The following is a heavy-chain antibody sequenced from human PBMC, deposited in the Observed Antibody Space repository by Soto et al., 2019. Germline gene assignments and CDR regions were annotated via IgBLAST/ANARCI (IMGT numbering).Heavy chain of an antibody. D-gene: IGHD3-22*01. Sequence: ASVKVSCKASGYTFTNNDVCWVRQTPGQWLEWMGWISPYSGKTNYARKFQGRVTMTTDTSTSTAYMEVRSLTSDDTAVYYCAREGLLLLPDYWGQGTLVTVSS. V-gene: IGHV1-18*01. CDR2: ISPYSGKT. J-gene: IGHJ4*02. CDR1: GYTFTNND. CDR3: AREGLLLLPDY.